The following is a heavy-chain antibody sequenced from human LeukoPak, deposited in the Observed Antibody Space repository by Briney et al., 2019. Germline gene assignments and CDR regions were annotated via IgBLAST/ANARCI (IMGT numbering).Heavy chain of an antibody. J-gene: IGHJ4*02. CDR2: INHSGST. D-gene: IGHD3-10*02. Sequence: SPSETLSLTCAVYGGSFSGYYWSWIRQPPGKGLEWIGEINHSGSTNYNPSLKSRVTISVDTSKNQFSLKLISVTAADTAVFFCARVGGNNYAGGYYFDSWGQGTLVTVSS. V-gene: IGHV4-34*01. CDR1: GGSFSGYY. CDR3: ARVGGNNYAGGYYFDS.